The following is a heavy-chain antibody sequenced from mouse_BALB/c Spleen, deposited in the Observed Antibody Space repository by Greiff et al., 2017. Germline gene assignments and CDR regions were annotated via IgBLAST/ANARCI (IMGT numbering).Heavy chain of an antibody. CDR2: ISSGGGST. CDR1: GFAFSSYD. D-gene: IGHD4-1*01. Sequence: EVQLVESGGGLVKPGGSLKLSCAASGFAFSSYDMSWVRQTPEKRLEWVAYISSGGGSTYYPDTVKGRFTISRDNAKNTLYLQMSSLKSEDTAMYYCARQRTGDYWGQGTTLTVSS. V-gene: IGHV5-12-1*01. CDR3: ARQRTGDY. J-gene: IGHJ2*01.